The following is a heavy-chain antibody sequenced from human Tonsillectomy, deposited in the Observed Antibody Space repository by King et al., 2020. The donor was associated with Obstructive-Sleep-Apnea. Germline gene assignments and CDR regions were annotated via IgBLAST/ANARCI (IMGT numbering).Heavy chain of an antibody. D-gene: IGHD5-12*01. CDR3: ARDPPSYSGYDLGYFDY. CDR2: IYYSGST. V-gene: IGHV4-59*01. CDR1: GGSISSYY. Sequence: MQLQESGPGLVKPSETLSLTCTVSGGSISSYYWSWIRQPPGKGLEWIGYIYYSGSTNYNPSLKSRVTISVDTSKNQFSLKLSSVTAADTAVYYCARDPPSYSGYDLGYFDYWGQGTLVTVSS. J-gene: IGHJ4*02.